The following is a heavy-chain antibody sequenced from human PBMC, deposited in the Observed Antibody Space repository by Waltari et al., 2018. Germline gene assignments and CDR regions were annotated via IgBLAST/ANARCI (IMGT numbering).Heavy chain of an antibody. CDR3: AREVPPDL. D-gene: IGHD3-10*01. CDR1: GYSISSGYY. J-gene: IGHJ5*02. Sequence: QVQLQESGPGLVKPSETLSLTCAVSGYSISSGYYWGWIRQPPGKGLEWIGSIYHSGSTYYNPSLKSRVTISVDTSKNQFSLKLSSVTAADTAVYYCAREVPPDLWGQGTLVTVSS. V-gene: IGHV4-38-2*02. CDR2: IYHSGST.